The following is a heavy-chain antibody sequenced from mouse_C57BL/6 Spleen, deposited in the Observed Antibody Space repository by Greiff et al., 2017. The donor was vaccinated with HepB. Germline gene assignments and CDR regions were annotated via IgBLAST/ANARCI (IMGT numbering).Heavy chain of an antibody. CDR1: GFNIKDDY. D-gene: IGHD1-1*01. Sequence: VQLQQSGAELVRPGASVKLSCTASGFNIKDDYMHWVKQRPEQGLEWIGWIDPENGDTEYASKFQGKATITADTSSNTAYLQLSSLTSEDTAVYYGTIRGDYYGQIFFAYWGQGTLVTVSA. V-gene: IGHV14-4*01. J-gene: IGHJ3*01. CDR3: TIRGDYYGQIFFAY. CDR2: IDPENGDT.